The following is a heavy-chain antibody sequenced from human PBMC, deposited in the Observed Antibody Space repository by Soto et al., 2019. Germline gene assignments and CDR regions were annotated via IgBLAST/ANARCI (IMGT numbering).Heavy chain of an antibody. Sequence: PGGSLRLSCAASGFTFSSYAMSWVRQAPGKGLEWVSAISGSGGSTYYADSVKGRFTISRDNSKNTLYLQMNSLRAEDTAAYYCAKGYDFWTGYSLAGMDVWGKGTTVTVSS. CDR1: GFTFSSYA. CDR3: AKGYDFWTGYSLAGMDV. J-gene: IGHJ6*03. CDR2: ISGSGGST. V-gene: IGHV3-23*01. D-gene: IGHD3-3*01.